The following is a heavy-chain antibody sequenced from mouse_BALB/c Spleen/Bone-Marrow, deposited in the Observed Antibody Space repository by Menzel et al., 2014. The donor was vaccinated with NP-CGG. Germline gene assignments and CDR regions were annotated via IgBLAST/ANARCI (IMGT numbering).Heavy chain of an antibody. CDR1: GYTFTEYT. V-gene: IGHV1-18*01. Sequence: LVESGPELVKPGASVKISCKTSGYTFTEYTMHWVKQSHVKSLEWIGGINPNNGGTSYNQKFKDKATWTVDKSSSTAYMELRSLTSEDSAVYYCARGWLLRHYFDYWGQGTTLSVSS. CDR3: ARGWLLRHYFDY. CDR2: INPNNGGT. D-gene: IGHD2-3*01. J-gene: IGHJ2*01.